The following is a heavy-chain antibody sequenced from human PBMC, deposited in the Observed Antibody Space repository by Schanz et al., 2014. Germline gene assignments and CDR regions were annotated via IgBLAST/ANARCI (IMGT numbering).Heavy chain of an antibody. CDR3: ARKMKLGVYGGKGHESLDI. CDR1: RFMFSSYG. Sequence: QVQLVESGGGVVQPGRSLRLSCAASRFMFSSYGMHWVRQAPGKGLEWVGVISYDGSKKSYADSVKGRFTISRDNAKNTLYLQMNTLRAEDTAVYYCARKMKLGVYGGKGHESLDIWGQGTMVTVSS. V-gene: IGHV3-33*08. CDR2: ISYDGSKK. J-gene: IGHJ3*02. D-gene: IGHD4-17*01.